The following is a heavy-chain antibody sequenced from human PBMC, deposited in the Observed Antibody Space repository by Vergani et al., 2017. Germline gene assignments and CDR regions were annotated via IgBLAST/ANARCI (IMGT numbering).Heavy chain of an antibody. D-gene: IGHD4-17*01. Sequence: QVQLQESGPGLVKPSETLSLTCTVSNDSVSNTFYYWGWIRQPPGKGLEWIGYIYYSGSTNYNPSLKSRVTISVDTSKNQFSLKLSSVTAADTAVYYCARAGDGESTGADYWGQGTLVTVSS. V-gene: IGHV4-61*01. J-gene: IGHJ4*02. CDR2: IYYSGST. CDR1: NDSVSNTFYY. CDR3: ARAGDGESTGADY.